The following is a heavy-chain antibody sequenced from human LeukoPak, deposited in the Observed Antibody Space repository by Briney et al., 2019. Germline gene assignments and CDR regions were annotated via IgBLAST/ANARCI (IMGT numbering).Heavy chain of an antibody. V-gene: IGHV5-51*01. CDR3: ARPATVVADDDAFDI. D-gene: IGHD2-15*01. J-gene: IGHJ3*02. CDR2: IYPADSTA. CDR1: GYSFTTYW. Sequence: GESLKISCKASGYSFTTYWIGWVRQVPGKGLEWVGIIYPADSTAKYSPSFQGQVTISVDKSITTAYLQWSSLQASDTAMYYCARPATVVADDDAFDIWGQGTMVTVSS.